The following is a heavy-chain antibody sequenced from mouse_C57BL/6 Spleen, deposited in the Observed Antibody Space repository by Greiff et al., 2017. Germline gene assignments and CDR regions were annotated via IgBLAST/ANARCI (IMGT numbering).Heavy chain of an antibody. J-gene: IGHJ1*03. Sequence: EVKLVESGGGLVKPGGSLKLSCAASGFTFSDYGMHWVRQAPEKGLEWVAYISSGSSTIYYADTVKGRFTISRDNAKNTLFLQMTSLRSEDTAMYYCARDYYYGSRDWYFDVWGTGTTVTVSS. D-gene: IGHD1-1*01. CDR1: GFTFSDYG. CDR2: ISSGSSTI. CDR3: ARDYYYGSRDWYFDV. V-gene: IGHV5-17*01.